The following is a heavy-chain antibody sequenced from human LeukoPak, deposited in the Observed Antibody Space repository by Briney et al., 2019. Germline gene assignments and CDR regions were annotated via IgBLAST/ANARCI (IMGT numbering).Heavy chain of an antibody. Sequence: GASVEVSCKASGYTFTSYAMNWVRQAPGQGLEWMGWINTNTGNPTYAQGFTGRFVFSLDTSVSTAYLQISSLKAEDTAVYYCARVERGDYGPPLDYWGQGTLVTVSS. J-gene: IGHJ4*02. CDR2: INTNTGNP. D-gene: IGHD4-17*01. V-gene: IGHV7-4-1*02. CDR1: GYTFTSYA. CDR3: ARVERGDYGPPLDY.